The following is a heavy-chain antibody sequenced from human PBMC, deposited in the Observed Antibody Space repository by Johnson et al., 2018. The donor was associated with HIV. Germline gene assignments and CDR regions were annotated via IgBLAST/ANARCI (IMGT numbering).Heavy chain of an antibody. Sequence: QVQLVESGGDLVKPGGSLRLSCAASGFIFSDYYMTWIRQAPGKGLESISYISSSGRTIYYADSVKGRFTMSRDNAKKSLYLQMNSLRADDTAVYYCAKWGLGGAPKGAFDIWGQGTMVTVSS. CDR2: ISSSGRTI. D-gene: IGHD3-16*01. V-gene: IGHV3-11*04. CDR1: GFIFSDYY. J-gene: IGHJ3*02. CDR3: AKWGLGGAPKGAFDI.